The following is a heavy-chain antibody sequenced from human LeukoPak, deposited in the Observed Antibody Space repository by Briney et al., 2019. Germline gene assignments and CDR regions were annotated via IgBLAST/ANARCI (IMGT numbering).Heavy chain of an antibody. V-gene: IGHV4-59*08. J-gene: IGHJ4*02. CDR3: ARNFYDTKRPWD. CDR2: IYYSGST. CDR1: GEIISGFY. D-gene: IGHD3-22*01. Sequence: WGALSVTCTFSGEIISGFYWPWLGQPPWKGLAWVGYIYYSGSTNYNPSLKSRVTISVDTSKNQFSLNLSSVTAAYTAVYYCARNFYDTKRPWDWGQGTLVTVSS.